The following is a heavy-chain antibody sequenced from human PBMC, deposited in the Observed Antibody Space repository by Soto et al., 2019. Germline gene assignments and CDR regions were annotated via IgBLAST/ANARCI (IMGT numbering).Heavy chain of an antibody. V-gene: IGHV1-2*02. Sequence: ASVKVSCKASGCTFTGYYMHWVRQAPGQGLEWMGWINPNSGGTNYAQKFQGRVTMTRDTSISTAYMELSRLRSDDTAVYYCARGHLAGIVATPAGYWGQGTLVTVSS. CDR3: ARGHLAGIVATPAGY. D-gene: IGHD5-12*01. CDR2: INPNSGGT. J-gene: IGHJ4*02. CDR1: GCTFTGYY.